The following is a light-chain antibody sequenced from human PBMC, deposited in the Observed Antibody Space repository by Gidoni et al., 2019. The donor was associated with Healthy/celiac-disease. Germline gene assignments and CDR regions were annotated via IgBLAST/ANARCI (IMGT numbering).Light chain of an antibody. V-gene: IGKV1-5*03. Sequence: DIQMTQSHSTLSASVGDRVTITCRASQSISSWLAWYQQKPGKAPKLLIYKASSLESGVPSRFSGSGSGTEFTLTISSLQPDDFATYYCQQYNSYSGMYTFGQGTKLEIK. CDR1: QSISSW. CDR3: QQYNSYSGMYT. CDR2: KAS. J-gene: IGKJ2*01.